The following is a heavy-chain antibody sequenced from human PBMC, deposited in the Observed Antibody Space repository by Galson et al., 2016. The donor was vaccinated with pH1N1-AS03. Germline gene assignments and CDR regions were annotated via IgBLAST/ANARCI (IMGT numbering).Heavy chain of an antibody. CDR2: INPSDGNT. V-gene: IGHV1-46*01. CDR1: GYTFTSYY. D-gene: IGHD4/OR15-4a*01. Sequence: SVKVSCKASGYTFTSYYIHWVRQAPGQGREWMGIINPSDGNTNYAQRFQDRVTMTRDTSTSTVYMELSSLRSDDTAVYYCARVSAWLTGYYYAMDVWGQGTTVTVSS. J-gene: IGHJ6*02. CDR3: ARVSAWLTGYYYAMDV.